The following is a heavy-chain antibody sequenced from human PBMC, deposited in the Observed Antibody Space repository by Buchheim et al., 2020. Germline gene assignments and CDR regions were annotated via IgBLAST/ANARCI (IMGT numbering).Heavy chain of an antibody. CDR2: IYYSGST. J-gene: IGHJ5*02. CDR3: ARDRGVSIAARLGWFDP. Sequence: QVQLQESGPGLVKPSQTLSLTCTFSGCSISSGGYYWSWIRQHPGKGLEWIGYIYYSGSTYYNPSLKSRVTISVDTSKNQFSLKLSSVTAADTAVYYCARDRGVSIAARLGWFDPWGQGTL. D-gene: IGHD6-6*01. CDR1: GCSISSGGYY. V-gene: IGHV4-31*03.